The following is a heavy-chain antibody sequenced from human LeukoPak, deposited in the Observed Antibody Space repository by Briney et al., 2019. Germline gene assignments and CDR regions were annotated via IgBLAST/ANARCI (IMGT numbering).Heavy chain of an antibody. Sequence: GGSLRLSCEASGFTFSDYSMSWIRQAPGKGLEWISYISSNGSAMYYADSVKGRFTISRDNAKNSVFLQMNSLRAEDTAVYYCARDLVNCSGGSCYSGVTAYFDYWGQGTLVTVSS. D-gene: IGHD2-15*01. CDR1: GFTFSDYS. CDR3: ARDLVNCSGGSCYSGVTAYFDY. J-gene: IGHJ4*02. V-gene: IGHV3-11*04. CDR2: ISSNGSAM.